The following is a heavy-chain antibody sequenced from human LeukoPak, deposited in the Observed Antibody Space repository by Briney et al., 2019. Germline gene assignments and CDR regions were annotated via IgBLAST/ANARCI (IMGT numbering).Heavy chain of an antibody. CDR3: ARFSGSAGIAFEI. CDR1: GVSISTYY. V-gene: IGHV4-59*08. D-gene: IGHD1-26*01. Sequence: PSETLSLTCSVSGVSISTYYWSWIRQPPGKGLEWLGYIYYTGSTNYNPSLRGRLTISLDTSKNQISLKLTSVTAADTAVYYCARFSGSAGIAFEIWGQGTKVTVSS. CDR2: IYYTGST. J-gene: IGHJ3*02.